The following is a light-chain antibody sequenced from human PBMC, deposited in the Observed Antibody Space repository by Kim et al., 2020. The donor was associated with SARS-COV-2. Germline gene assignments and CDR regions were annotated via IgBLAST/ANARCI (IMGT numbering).Light chain of an antibody. J-gene: IGLJ1*01. V-gene: IGLV2-14*03. CDR2: DVS. Sequence: QSIPSYCPGTSSDVGCLNFVSGYPQQPGKSHKVMINDVSNRPSEVSNRFSGSKSGNADSLVISGIQAADEADYYCSSYTSISTYVFGTGTKVTVL. CDR1: SSDVGCLNF. CDR3: SSYTSISTYV.